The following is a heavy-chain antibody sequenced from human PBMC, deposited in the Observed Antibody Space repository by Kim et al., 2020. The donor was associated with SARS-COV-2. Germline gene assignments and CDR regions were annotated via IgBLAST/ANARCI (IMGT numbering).Heavy chain of an antibody. CDR3: ARRTYVAGRDY. V-gene: IGHV3-48*03. J-gene: IGHJ4*02. D-gene: IGHD1-1*01. Sequence: GGSLRLSCAASGFTFSSYEMNWVRQAPGKGLEWVSYISSSGSTIYYADSVKGRFTISRDNAKNSLYLQMNSLRAEYTAVYYCARRTYVAGRDYWGQGTLVTVSS. CDR2: ISSSGSTI. CDR1: GFTFSSYE.